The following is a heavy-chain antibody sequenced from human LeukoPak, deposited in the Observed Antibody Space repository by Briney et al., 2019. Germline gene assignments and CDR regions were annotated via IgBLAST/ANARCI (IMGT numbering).Heavy chain of an antibody. Sequence: SETLSLTGSGSGVSISCYYWSWIGQPPGKGLEWMGYIYYGGSTNYKPSLKSRVTISADTSKNQFHMKLSSVTAADTAVYYCARHLWFGELFFDPWGQGTLVTVSS. CDR2: IYYGGST. CDR1: GVSISCYY. CDR3: ARHLWFGELFFDP. J-gene: IGHJ5*02. D-gene: IGHD3-10*01. V-gene: IGHV4-59*08.